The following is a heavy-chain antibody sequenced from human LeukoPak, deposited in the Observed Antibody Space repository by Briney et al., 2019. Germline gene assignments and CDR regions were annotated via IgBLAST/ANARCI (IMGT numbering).Heavy chain of an antibody. V-gene: IGHV3-33*08. CDR3: ARDPHHTGYGYFDY. J-gene: IGHJ4*02. D-gene: IGHD5-18*01. CDR2: LWYDGSKK. Sequence: GGPWGFSGEASGLTLRDNNRTGIGRAPGRGWGGWAILWYDGSKKYYADSVKGRFTISRDNSKNTLYLQMNSLRVDDTAVYYCARDPHHTGYGYFDYWGQGTLVTVSS. CDR1: GLTLRDNN.